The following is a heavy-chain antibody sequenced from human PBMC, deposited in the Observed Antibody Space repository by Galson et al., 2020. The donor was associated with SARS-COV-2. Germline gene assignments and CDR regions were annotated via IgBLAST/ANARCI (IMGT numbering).Heavy chain of an antibody. Sequence: SVTVSCKASGGTFSNSDVNWVRQAPGQGLEWLGGIIHVFHTATYAQKFQGRVTITADEPTTTAYMELTSLRSDDTAVYFCVRGEVQTLDYWGQGTLVTVSS. CDR1: GGTFSNSD. V-gene: IGHV1-69*13. CDR3: VRGEVQTLDY. CDR2: IIHVFHTA. J-gene: IGHJ4*02. D-gene: IGHD1-1*01.